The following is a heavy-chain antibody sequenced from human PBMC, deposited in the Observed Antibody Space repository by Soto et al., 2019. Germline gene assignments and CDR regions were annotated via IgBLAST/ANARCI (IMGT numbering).Heavy chain of an antibody. Sequence: GASVKVSCKASGYIFTSYDINWVRQATGQGLEWMGWMNPNSGNTGYAQKFQGRVTMTRNTSISTAYMELSSLRSEDTAVYYCARVEYSSGPGDYWGQGTLVTVSS. CDR3: ARVEYSSGPGDY. CDR2: MNPNSGNT. CDR1: GYIFTSYD. D-gene: IGHD6-19*01. V-gene: IGHV1-8*01. J-gene: IGHJ4*02.